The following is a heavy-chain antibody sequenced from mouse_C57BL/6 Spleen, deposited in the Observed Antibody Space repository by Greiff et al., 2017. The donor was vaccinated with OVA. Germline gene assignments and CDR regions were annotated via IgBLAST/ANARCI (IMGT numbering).Heavy chain of an antibody. J-gene: IGHJ2*01. CDR2: INPNNGGT. D-gene: IGHD1-1*01. V-gene: IGHV1-26*01. Sequence: EVQLQQSGPELVKPGASVKISCKASGYTFTDYYMNWVKQSHGKSLEWIGDINPNNGGTSYTQKFKGKATLTVDKSSSTAYMELRSLTSEDSAVYYCAMYGDVGFDYWGQGTTLTVSS. CDR3: AMYGDVGFDY. CDR1: GYTFTDYY.